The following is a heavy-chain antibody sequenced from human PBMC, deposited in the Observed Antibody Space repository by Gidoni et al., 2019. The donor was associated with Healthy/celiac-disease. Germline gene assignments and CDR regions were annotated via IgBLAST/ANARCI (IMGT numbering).Heavy chain of an antibody. Sequence: QVQLQQWGAGLLKPSATLSLTCAVYGGSFSGYYWSWIRQPPGKGLEWIGEINHSGSTNYNPSLKSRVTISVDTSKNQFSLKLSSVTAADTAVYYCAARDYGSGSYYRPDDYWGQGTLVTVSS. D-gene: IGHD3-10*01. V-gene: IGHV4-34*01. J-gene: IGHJ4*02. CDR1: GGSFSGYY. CDR3: AARDYGSGSYYRPDDY. CDR2: INHSGST.